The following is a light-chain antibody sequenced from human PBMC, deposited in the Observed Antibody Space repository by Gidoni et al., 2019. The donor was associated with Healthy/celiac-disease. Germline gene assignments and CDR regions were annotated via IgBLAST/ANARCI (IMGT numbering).Light chain of an antibody. CDR2: KAS. CDR1: QSISSW. J-gene: IGKJ1*01. Sequence: DIQMTPSTSTLSASVGDRVTITCRASQSISSWLAWYQQKPGKAPKLLIYKASSLESGVPSRFSGSGSGTEFTLTISSLQPDDFATYYCQQYSTFETFGQGTKVEVK. CDR3: QQYSTFET. V-gene: IGKV1-5*03.